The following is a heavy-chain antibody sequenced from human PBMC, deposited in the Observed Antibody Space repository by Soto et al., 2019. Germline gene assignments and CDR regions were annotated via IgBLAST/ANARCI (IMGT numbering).Heavy chain of an antibody. CDR2: SNSDVSST. D-gene: IGHD6-13*01. V-gene: IGHV3-74*01. CDR3: WYSMDALDI. CDR1: GFTFSSYW. Sequence: GGSLRLSCAASGFTFSSYWMHWVRQAPGNGLVCVSRSNSDVSSTXXADSVKGXXTISIDNANNTLYLQXNSLRAEDTAVYYCWYSMDALDIWAQGTMVTVSS. J-gene: IGHJ3*02.